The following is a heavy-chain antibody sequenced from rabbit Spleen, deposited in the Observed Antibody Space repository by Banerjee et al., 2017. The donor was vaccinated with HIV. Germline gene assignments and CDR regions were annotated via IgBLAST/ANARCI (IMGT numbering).Heavy chain of an antibody. Sequence: QELVESGGGLVQPGGSLTLTCTASGFSISSYYMNWVRQAPGKGLEWIGYIDPVFGITYYANWVNGRFSISRENAQNTVFLQMTSLTAADTATYFCARLSSDWTYLELWGPGTLVTVS. V-gene: IGHV1S7*01. J-gene: IGHJ6*01. CDR3: ARLSSDWTYLEL. CDR2: IDPVFGIT. D-gene: IGHD8-1*01. CDR1: GFSISSYY.